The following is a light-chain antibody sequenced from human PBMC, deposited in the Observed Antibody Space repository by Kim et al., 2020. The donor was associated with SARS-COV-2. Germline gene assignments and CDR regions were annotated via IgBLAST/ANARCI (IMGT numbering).Light chain of an antibody. CDR2: GNS. CDR3: QSYDSSLSGYV. Sequence: QRVTISCTGSSSNIGAGYDLHWYQQLPGTAPKLLIYGNSNRPSGVPDRFSGSKSGTSASLAITGLQAEDEADYYCQSYDSSLSGYVFGGGTQLTVL. CDR1: SSNIGAGYD. J-gene: IGLJ3*02. V-gene: IGLV1-40*01.